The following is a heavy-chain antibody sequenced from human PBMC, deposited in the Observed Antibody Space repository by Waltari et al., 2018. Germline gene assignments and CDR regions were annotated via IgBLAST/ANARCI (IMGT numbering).Heavy chain of an antibody. Sequence: EVPLVESGGGLIQPGGSLRLPCAVPGFPVSHSYMSWGRQAPGKGLEWVSVIYTVGSTFYADSVRGRFTISRDNSMNTLFLQMNSLRGEDTAVYYCARGHTISGGDYMDVWGKGTMVIVSS. D-gene: IGHD3-3*01. CDR2: IYTVGST. V-gene: IGHV3-53*01. J-gene: IGHJ6*03. CDR3: ARGHTISGGDYMDV. CDR1: GFPVSHSY.